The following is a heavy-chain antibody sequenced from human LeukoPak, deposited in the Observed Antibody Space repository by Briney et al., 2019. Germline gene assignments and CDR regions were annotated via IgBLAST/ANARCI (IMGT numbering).Heavy chain of an antibody. CDR2: IYYSGST. CDR1: GGSISSYY. V-gene: IGHV4-59*08. Sequence: PSETLSLTCTVSGGSISSYYWSWIRQPPGKGLEWIGYIYYSGSTNYNPSLKSRVTISVDTSKNQFSLKLSSVTAADTAVYYCARRSGGQYYYYGMDIWGQGTTVTVSS. D-gene: IGHD3-3*01. CDR3: ARRSGGQYYYYGMDI. J-gene: IGHJ6*02.